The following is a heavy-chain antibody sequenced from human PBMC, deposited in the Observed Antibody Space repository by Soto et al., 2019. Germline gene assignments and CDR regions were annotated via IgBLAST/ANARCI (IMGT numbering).Heavy chain of an antibody. J-gene: IGHJ4*02. D-gene: IGHD6-19*01. CDR2: ISYDGSNK. V-gene: IGHV3-30-3*01. CDR3: ARDELGERWLDSIY. CDR1: GFTFSSYA. Sequence: QVQLVESGGGVVQPGRSLRLSCAASGFTFSSYAMHWVRQAPGKGLEWVAVISYDGSNKYYADSVKGRFTISRDNSKNTLYLQMNSLRAEDTAVYYCARDELGERWLDSIYWGQGTLVTVSS.